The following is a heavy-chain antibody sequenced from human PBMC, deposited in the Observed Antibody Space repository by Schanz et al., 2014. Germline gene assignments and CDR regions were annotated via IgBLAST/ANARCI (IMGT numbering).Heavy chain of an antibody. J-gene: IGHJ5*02. D-gene: IGHD2-21*01. CDR1: GGSIDVSGYY. CDR2: IYHSGNT. V-gene: IGHV4-31*03. Sequence: QVQLQESGPRLVKPSQTLSLTCTVSGGSIDVSGYYWSWIRQQPGKALEWIGLIYHSGNTYFNPXXQSRLDMYVETAKNQFSLSLSSATAADTAVYYCARAVGGNSALEWFDPWGQGTLVTVSS. CDR3: ARAVGGNSALEWFDP.